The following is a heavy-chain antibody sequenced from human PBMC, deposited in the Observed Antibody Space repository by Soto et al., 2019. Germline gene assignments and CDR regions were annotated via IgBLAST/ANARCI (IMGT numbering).Heavy chain of an antibody. V-gene: IGHV3-21*01. D-gene: IGHD1-26*01. CDR2: ISYSTSHI. Sequence: EVQLVESGGGLVKPGGSLRLSCAASGITFSSYGMNWVRQAPGKGLEWVSSISYSTSHIYYADSVKGRFTISRDNAKNSLYLQMDSLRAEDTAMYYCAAYLASRYSDSWYKGWHIDYWGQGTLVTVSS. CDR3: AAYLASRYSDSWYKGWHIDY. CDR1: GITFSSYG. J-gene: IGHJ4*02.